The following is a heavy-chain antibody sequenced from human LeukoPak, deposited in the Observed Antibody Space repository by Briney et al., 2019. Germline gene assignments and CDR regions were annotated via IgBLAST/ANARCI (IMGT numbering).Heavy chain of an antibody. V-gene: IGHV4-61*01. Sequence: SETLSLTCTVSGRSVSSNSYYWSWIRQPPGKGLEWIGYIYYGGSNYNPSLKSRVLISVDPSKNQFSLKLSSVTAADTAVYYCASVYNWNERGLDYWGQGTLVTVSS. CDR1: GRSVSSNSYY. D-gene: IGHD1-20*01. CDR3: ASVYNWNERGLDY. CDR2: IYYGGS. J-gene: IGHJ4*02.